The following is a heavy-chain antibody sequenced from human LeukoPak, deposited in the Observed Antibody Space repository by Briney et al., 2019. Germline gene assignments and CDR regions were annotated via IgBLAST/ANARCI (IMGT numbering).Heavy chain of an antibody. D-gene: IGHD2-15*01. Sequence: SETLSLTCTVSGGSISSGGYYWSWIRQHPGKGLEWIGYIYYSGSTYYNPSLKSRVTKSVDTSKNQFSLKLSSVTAADTAVYYCARVIASQDSWFDPWGQGTLVTVSS. J-gene: IGHJ5*02. CDR3: ARVIASQDSWFDP. CDR2: IYYSGST. CDR1: GGSISSGGYY. V-gene: IGHV4-31*03.